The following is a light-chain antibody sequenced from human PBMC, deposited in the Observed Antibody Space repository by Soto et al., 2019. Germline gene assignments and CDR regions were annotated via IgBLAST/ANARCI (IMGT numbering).Light chain of an antibody. CDR1: NRDVGSYNL. V-gene: IGLV2-14*01. CDR2: EVR. Sequence: QSALTQPASVSGSPGQSITIACTGTNRDVGSYNLVSWYQQRPGEAPKLIISEVRNRPSGISYRFTGSKSGNTASLTISGLQAEDEPDYYCSSYTTTSTLVFGGGTKLTVL. J-gene: IGLJ3*02. CDR3: SSYTTTSTLV.